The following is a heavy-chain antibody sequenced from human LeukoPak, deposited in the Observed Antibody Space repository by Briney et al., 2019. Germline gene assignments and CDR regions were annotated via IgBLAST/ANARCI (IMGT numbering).Heavy chain of an antibody. J-gene: IGHJ4*02. CDR2: ISGSGGTT. V-gene: IGHV3-23*01. Sequence: GGSLRLSCAASGFTFSSYAMNWVRQAPGKGLEWVSVISGSGGTTYYADSVKGRFAISRDNSKNMLYLQMNSLRAEDTAVYYCAKLYRAVTGMFFDYWGQGTLVTVSS. CDR1: GFTFSSYA. D-gene: IGHD6-19*01. CDR3: AKLYRAVTGMFFDY.